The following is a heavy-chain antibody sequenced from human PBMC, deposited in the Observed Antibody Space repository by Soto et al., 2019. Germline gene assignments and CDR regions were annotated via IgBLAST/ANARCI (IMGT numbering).Heavy chain of an antibody. CDR2: IIPIFGTA. D-gene: IGHD5-18*01. CDR1: GGTFSSYA. Sequence: GASVKVSCKASGGTFSSYAISWVRQAPGQGHEWMGGIIPIFGTANYAQKFQGRVTITADESTSTAYMELSSLRSEDTAVYYCASGRGSYGYFYDYFDYWGQGTLVTVPQ. J-gene: IGHJ4*02. V-gene: IGHV1-69*13. CDR3: ASGRGSYGYFYDYFDY.